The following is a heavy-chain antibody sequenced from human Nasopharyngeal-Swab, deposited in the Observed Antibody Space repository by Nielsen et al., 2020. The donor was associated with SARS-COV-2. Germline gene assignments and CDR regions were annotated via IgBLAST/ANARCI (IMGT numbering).Heavy chain of an antibody. CDR3: AREGSLTDFDY. D-gene: IGHD3-10*01. CDR2: ISYDGSNK. Sequence: SCKASGGTFSSYAMHWVRQAPGKGLEWVAVISYDGSNKYYADSVKGRFTISRDNSKNTLYLQMNSLRAEDTAVYYCAREGSLTDFDYWGQGTLVTVSS. CDR1: GGTFSSYA. J-gene: IGHJ4*02. V-gene: IGHV3-30*04.